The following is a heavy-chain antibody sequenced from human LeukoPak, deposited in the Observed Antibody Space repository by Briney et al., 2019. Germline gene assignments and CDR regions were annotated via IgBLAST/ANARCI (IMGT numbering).Heavy chain of an antibody. CDR2: IGTAGDT. Sequence: GGSLRLSCAASGFTFSSYDMHWVRQATGKGLEWVSAIGTAGDTYYPGSVKGRFTISRENAKNSLYLQMNSLRAGDTAVYYCARGYDYGYGLDHWGQGTLVTVSS. J-gene: IGHJ4*02. V-gene: IGHV3-13*01. CDR3: ARGYDYGYGLDH. CDR1: GFTFSSYD. D-gene: IGHD5-18*01.